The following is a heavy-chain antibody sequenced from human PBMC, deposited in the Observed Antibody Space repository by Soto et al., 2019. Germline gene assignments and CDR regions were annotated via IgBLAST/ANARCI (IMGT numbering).Heavy chain of an antibody. Sequence: RLSCAASGFTFSSNAMSWVRQAPGKGLEWISDISSTGSSTYYADSVKGRFTISRDNAKNTLYLQMNSLRGEDTAVYYCVRAYCSSTRCYTPNAFDVWGQGTMVTVSS. CDR2: ISSTGSST. CDR1: GFTFSSNA. J-gene: IGHJ3*01. CDR3: VRAYCSSTRCYTPNAFDV. V-gene: IGHV3-23*01. D-gene: IGHD2-2*02.